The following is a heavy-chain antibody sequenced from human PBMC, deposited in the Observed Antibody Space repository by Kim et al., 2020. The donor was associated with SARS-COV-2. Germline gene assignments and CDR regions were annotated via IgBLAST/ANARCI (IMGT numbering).Heavy chain of an antibody. V-gene: IGHV1-69*13. J-gene: IGHJ4*02. CDR2: IIPIFGTA. D-gene: IGHD4-17*01. CDR3: ASYTVTTGVFDY. CDR1: GGTFSSYA. Sequence: SVKVSCKASGGTFSSYAISWVRQAPGQGLEWMGGIIPIFGTANYAQKFQGRVTITADESTSTAYMELSSLRSEDTAVYYCASYTVTTGVFDYWGQGTLVTVSS.